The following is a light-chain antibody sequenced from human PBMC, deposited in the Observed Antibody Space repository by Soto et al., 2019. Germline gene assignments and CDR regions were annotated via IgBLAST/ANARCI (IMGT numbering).Light chain of an antibody. CDR3: QQYKVYPYT. J-gene: IGKJ2*01. V-gene: IGKV1-5*01. CDR1: QTINGR. Sequence: DIQMTQSPSTLSASIGDRVTITCRASQTINGRLAWYQQKPGRPPKLLIYDVSFLASGAPSRFSGSGSGTDFTLTISSLRPEDFATFYCQQYKVYPYTFGQGSRLDIQ. CDR2: DVS.